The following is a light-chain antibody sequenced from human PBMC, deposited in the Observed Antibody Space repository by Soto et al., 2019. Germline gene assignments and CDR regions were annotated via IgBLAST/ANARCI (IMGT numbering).Light chain of an antibody. CDR3: AAWDDSLSGYV. Sequence: QAVGTQPPSASGTPGRRVTISCCGSSSNIGSNYVYWYQQLPGTAPKLLIYSNNQRPSGVPDRFSGSKSGTSASLAISGLRSEDEADYYCAAWDDSLSGYVFGTGTKVTVL. CDR2: SNN. J-gene: IGLJ1*01. CDR1: SSNIGSNY. V-gene: IGLV1-47*02.